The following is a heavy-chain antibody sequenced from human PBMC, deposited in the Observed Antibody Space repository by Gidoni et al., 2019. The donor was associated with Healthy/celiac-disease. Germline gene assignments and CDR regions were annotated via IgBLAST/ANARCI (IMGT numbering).Heavy chain of an antibody. D-gene: IGHD3-10*01. V-gene: IGHV3-73*01. CDR1: GLTCSVSA. J-gene: IGHJ6*03. Sequence: EVQLVESGGGLVQPGGSLKLSFAASGLTCSVSALHWVRQASGKGMEWVVRIRSKANSYATAYAASVKGRFTISRDDSKNTAYLQMNSLKTEDTAVYYCIMITMVRDNYYYYYMDVWGKGTTVTVSS. CDR3: IMITMVRDNYYYYYMDV. CDR2: IRSKANSYAT.